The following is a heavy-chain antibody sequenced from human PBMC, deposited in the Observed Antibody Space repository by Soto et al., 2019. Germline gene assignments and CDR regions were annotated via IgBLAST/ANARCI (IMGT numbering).Heavy chain of an antibody. CDR1: GFSFKNYD. D-gene: IGHD3-3*01. Sequence: QEQLVDSGGGQVQPGRSLRLSCAASGFSFKNYDMHWVRQAPGRGLEWVAAISYDGRNKYYAASVRGRFTISRDNSDNTLYLQMNSLRAEDTAVYYCAKDWRWGQFNYGMNVWVQGTAVTVSS. CDR3: AKDWRWGQFNYGMNV. J-gene: IGHJ6*02. CDR2: ISYDGRNK. V-gene: IGHV3-30-3*02.